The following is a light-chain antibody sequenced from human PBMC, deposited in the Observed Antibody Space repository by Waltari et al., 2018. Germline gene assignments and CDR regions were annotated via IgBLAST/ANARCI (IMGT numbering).Light chain of an antibody. J-gene: IGKJ1*01. CDR3: QQRSKWPWS. CDR2: DAS. CDR1: QRVNSQ. Sequence: EIVLTQSPATLSLSPGERATLSCRASQRVNSQLAWYQHKPGQAHRLLIYDASIRVTGIAARFSGRGSGTDFTLTISSLEPEDFAVYYCQQRSKWPWSFGQGTKVEIK. V-gene: IGKV3-11*01.